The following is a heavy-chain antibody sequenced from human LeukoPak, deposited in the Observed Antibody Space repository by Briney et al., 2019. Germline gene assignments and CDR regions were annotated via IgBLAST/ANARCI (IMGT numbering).Heavy chain of an antibody. V-gene: IGHV1-2*06. J-gene: IGHJ6*02. CDR1: GYTFTGYY. Sequence: GASVKVPCKASGYTFTGYYMHWVRQAPGQGLEWMGRINPNSGGTNYAQKFQGRVTMTRDTSISTAYMELSRLRSDDTAVYYCASPGGNVVVPAARYYYYGMDVWGQGTTVTVSS. D-gene: IGHD2-2*01. CDR2: INPNSGGT. CDR3: ASPGGNVVVPAARYYYYGMDV.